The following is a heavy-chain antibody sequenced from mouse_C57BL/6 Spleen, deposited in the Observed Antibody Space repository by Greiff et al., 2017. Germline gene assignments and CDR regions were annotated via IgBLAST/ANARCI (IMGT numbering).Heavy chain of an antibody. CDR3: TRGGNALWPDFDY. D-gene: IGHD1-1*02. Sequence: EVQLQQSGTVLARPGASVKMSCKTSGYAFTSYWMHWVKQRPGQGLEWIGAIYPGNSDTSYNQKFKGKAKLTAVTSASTAYMELSSLTNEDSAVYYCTRGGNALWPDFDYWGQGTTLTVSS. CDR1: GYAFTSYW. J-gene: IGHJ2*01. CDR2: IYPGNSDT. V-gene: IGHV1-5*01.